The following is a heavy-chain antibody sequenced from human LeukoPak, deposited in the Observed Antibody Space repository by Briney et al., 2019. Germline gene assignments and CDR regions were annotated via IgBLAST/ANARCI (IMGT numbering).Heavy chain of an antibody. D-gene: IGHD3-10*01. V-gene: IGHV3-30*02. CDR2: IRYDGSNK. J-gene: IGHJ6*02. Sequence: GGSLRLTCAASGFTFSSYGMHWVRQAPGKGLEWVAFIRYDGSNKYYADSVKGRFTISRDNSKNTLYLQMNSLRAEDTAVYYCAKDPSDYYGMDVWGQGTTVTVSS. CDR3: AKDPSDYYGMDV. CDR1: GFTFSSYG.